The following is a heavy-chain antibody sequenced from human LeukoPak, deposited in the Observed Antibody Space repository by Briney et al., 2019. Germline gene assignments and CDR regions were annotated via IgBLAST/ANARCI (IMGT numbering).Heavy chain of an antibody. V-gene: IGHV3-9*01. CDR2: ISWNSGSI. J-gene: IGHJ4*02. CDR1: GFTFNDYA. Sequence: GGSLRLSCAASGFTFNDYAMHWVRQAPGKGLEWVSGISWNSGSIGYADSVRGRFTISRDNAKNSLYLQMNSLRAEDTALYYCAKGRSPTDSRRGYFDYWGQGTLVTVSS. CDR3: AKGRSPTDSRRGYFDY. D-gene: IGHD6-13*01.